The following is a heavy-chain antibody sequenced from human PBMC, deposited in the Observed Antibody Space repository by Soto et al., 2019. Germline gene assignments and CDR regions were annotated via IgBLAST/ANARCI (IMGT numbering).Heavy chain of an antibody. CDR3: ARDRDVDCSGGSYYSGGDH. Sequence: ASVKVSCKTSGYTSTSYGFSWVRQAPGQGLEWMGWISAYNGNTNYAQKLQGRVTMTTDTSTSTSYMELRSLRSDDTAVYYCARDRDVDCSGGSYYSGGDHWGQGTLVTVSS. J-gene: IGHJ4*02. CDR1: GYTSTSYG. D-gene: IGHD2-15*01. CDR2: ISAYNGNT. V-gene: IGHV1-18*04.